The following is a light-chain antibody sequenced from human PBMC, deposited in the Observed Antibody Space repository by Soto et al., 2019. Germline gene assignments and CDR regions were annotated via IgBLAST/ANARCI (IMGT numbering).Light chain of an antibody. J-gene: IGKJ1*01. V-gene: IGKV3-11*01. Sequence: EIVLTQPPATLSLSPGERATLSCRTSQSVNIYLAWYQQKPGQAPRLLIYDASNRATGIPARFSGSGSGTDFTLTITSLEPADFAVYYCQQRVNWPLTFGQGTKVDIK. CDR1: QSVNIY. CDR3: QQRVNWPLT. CDR2: DAS.